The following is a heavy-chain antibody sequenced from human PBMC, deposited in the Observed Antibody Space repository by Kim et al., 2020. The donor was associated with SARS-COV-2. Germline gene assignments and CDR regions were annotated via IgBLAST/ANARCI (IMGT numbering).Heavy chain of an antibody. Sequence: SVKVSCKASGGTFSSYAISWVRQAPGQGLEWMGGIIPIFGTANYAQKFQGRVTITADESTSTAYMELSSLRSEDTAVYYCARDLVRGVDCYYYYGMDVWGQGTTVTVSS. J-gene: IGHJ6*02. CDR1: GGTFSSYA. CDR3: ARDLVRGVDCYYYYGMDV. CDR2: IIPIFGTA. V-gene: IGHV1-69*13. D-gene: IGHD3-10*01.